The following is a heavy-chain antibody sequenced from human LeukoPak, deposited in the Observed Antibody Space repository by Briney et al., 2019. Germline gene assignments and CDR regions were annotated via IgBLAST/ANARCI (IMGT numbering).Heavy chain of an antibody. D-gene: IGHD1-26*01. V-gene: IGHV1-2*02. CDR2: INPNSDAT. Sequence: ASVKVSCKASGYTFTSYGISWVRQAPGQGLEWMGWINPNSDATSYAQNFQGRVTMTRDTSINTAYMELSRLRSDDTAVYYCARKGDGTSSSHDTLDIWGQGTMVTVSS. J-gene: IGHJ3*02. CDR1: GYTFTSYG. CDR3: ARKGDGTSSSHDTLDI.